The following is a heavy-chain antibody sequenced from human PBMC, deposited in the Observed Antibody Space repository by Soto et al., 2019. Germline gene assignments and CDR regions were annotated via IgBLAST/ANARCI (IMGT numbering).Heavy chain of an antibody. D-gene: IGHD3-10*01. Sequence: QITLQESGPTLVKPTQTLTLTCTFSGFSLTTTGMRVGWIRQPPGKAPELLALIYWDDDKRYAPSMKSRLTIXXDTSRNQVVLTMINMDPVDTATYYCAHRRSGDVMTWGQGTLVTVSS. CDR2: IYWDDDK. V-gene: IGHV2-5*05. J-gene: IGHJ5*02. CDR1: GFSLTTTGMR. CDR3: AHRRSGDVMT.